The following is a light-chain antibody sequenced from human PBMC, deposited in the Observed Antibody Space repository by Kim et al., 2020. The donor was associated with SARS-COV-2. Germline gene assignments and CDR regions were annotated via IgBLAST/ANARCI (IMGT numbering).Light chain of an antibody. Sequence: IVLTQSPGTLSLSPGERATLSCRASQSGGSTYLAWYQQKPGQAPRLLIYGASSRATGVPDRFSGSGSGADFTLTINRLEPEDFAVYYCQQHGTSPRTFGQGTKVDIK. J-gene: IGKJ1*01. CDR2: GAS. CDR1: QSGGSTY. CDR3: QQHGTSPRT. V-gene: IGKV3-20*01.